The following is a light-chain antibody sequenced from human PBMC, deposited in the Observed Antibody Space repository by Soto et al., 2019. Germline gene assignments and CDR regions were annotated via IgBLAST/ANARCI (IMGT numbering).Light chain of an antibody. CDR1: LSISGW. Sequence: DVQMTQSPSTLSASVGDRVTITCRASLSISGWLAWYQQKPGKAPKLLIYDASSLESGVPSRFSGSGSGTEFTLTISSLQPDDFATYYCQQYNSYSPTWTFGQGTKVDIK. J-gene: IGKJ1*01. V-gene: IGKV1-5*01. CDR2: DAS. CDR3: QQYNSYSPTWT.